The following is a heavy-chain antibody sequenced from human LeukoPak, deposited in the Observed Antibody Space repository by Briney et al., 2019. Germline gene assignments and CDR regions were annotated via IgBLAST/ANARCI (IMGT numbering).Heavy chain of an antibody. CDR1: GFTVSSNY. J-gene: IGHJ3*02. V-gene: IGHV3-53*01. Sequence: GGSLRLSCAASGFTVSSNYMSWVRQAPGKGLEWVSVIYSGGSTSYADSVKGRFTISRDNSKNTLYLQMNSLRAEDTAVYYCARGPMEQQLAFHIWGQGTMVTVSS. CDR3: ARGPMEQQLAFHI. CDR2: IYSGGST. D-gene: IGHD6-13*01.